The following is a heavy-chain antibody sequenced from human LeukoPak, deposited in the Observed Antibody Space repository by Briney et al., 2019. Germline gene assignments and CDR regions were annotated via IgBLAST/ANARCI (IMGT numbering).Heavy chain of an antibody. Sequence: SETLSLTCTVSGGSISSYYWSWIRQPPGKGLEWIGYIHYSGSTNYNPSLKSRVTISVDTSKNQFSLKLSSVTAADTAVYYCARADYGGNYDYWGQGTLVTVSS. V-gene: IGHV4-59*01. CDR2: IHYSGST. CDR3: ARADYGGNYDY. J-gene: IGHJ4*02. D-gene: IGHD4-23*01. CDR1: GGSISSYY.